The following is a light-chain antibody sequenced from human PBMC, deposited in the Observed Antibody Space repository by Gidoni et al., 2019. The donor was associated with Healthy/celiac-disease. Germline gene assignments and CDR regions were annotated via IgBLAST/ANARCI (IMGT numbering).Light chain of an antibody. J-gene: IGLJ2*01. CDR3: AAWDDSLSGDVV. CDR2: RNN. Sequence: QSVLTQPPSASGTPGQRVTISFSGSSSNIGSNYVYWYQQLPGTAPKLLTYRNNQRPSGVPDRFSGSKSGTSASLAISGLRSEDEADYYCAAWDDSLSGDVVFGGGTKLTVL. V-gene: IGLV1-47*01. CDR1: SSNIGSNY.